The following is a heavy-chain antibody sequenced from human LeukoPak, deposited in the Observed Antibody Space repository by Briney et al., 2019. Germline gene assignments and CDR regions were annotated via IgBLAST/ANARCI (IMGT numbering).Heavy chain of an antibody. D-gene: IGHD5-24*01. CDR3: ASWVPRDGYNLGDFDY. V-gene: IGHV4-39*01. Sequence: PSETLSLTCTVSGVSISSSSYYWGWIRQPPGKGLEWIGSIYYSGSTYYNPSLKSRVTISVDTSKNQFSLKLSSVTAADTAVYYCASWVPRDGYNLGDFDYWGQGTLVTVSS. J-gene: IGHJ4*02. CDR2: IYYSGST. CDR1: GVSISSSSYY.